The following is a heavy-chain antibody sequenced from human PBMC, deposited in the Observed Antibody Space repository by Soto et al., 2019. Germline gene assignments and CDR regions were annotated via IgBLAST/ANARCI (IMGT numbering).Heavy chain of an antibody. D-gene: IGHD6-13*01. CDR2: IIPIFGTA. Sequence: ASVKVSCKASGGTFSSYAISWVRQAPGQGLEWMGEIIPIFGTANYAQKFQGRVTITADESTSTAYMELSSLTSKDTAAYYCVGVRGSSSWRQSGWFDPWGQGTLVTVSS. J-gene: IGHJ5*02. CDR1: GGTFSSYA. V-gene: IGHV1-69*13. CDR3: VGVRGSSSWRQSGWFDP.